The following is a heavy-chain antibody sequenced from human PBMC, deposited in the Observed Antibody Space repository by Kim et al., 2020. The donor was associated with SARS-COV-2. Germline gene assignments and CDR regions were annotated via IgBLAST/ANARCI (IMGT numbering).Heavy chain of an antibody. J-gene: IGHJ4*02. D-gene: IGHD5-12*01. V-gene: IGHV1-18*01. CDR3: ARDRKIVATISDY. Sequence: AQKLQGRGTMTTDTSTSTAYMELRSLRSDDTAVYYCARDRKIVATISDYWGQGTLVTVSS.